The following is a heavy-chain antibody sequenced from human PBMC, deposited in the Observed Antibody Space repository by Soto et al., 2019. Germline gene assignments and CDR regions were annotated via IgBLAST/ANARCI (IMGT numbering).Heavy chain of an antibody. J-gene: IGHJ3*02. D-gene: IGHD2-2*01. CDR1: GGSISSYY. CDR3: ARGRPAATDAFDI. CDR2: IYYSGST. Sequence: QVQLQESGPGLVKPSETLSLTCTVSGGSISSYYWSWVRQPPGKGLEWIGYIYYSGSTNYHPSLQSRVTISLDTSKNQFSLKLSPVTAADTAVYYCARGRPAATDAFDILGQGKMVTVSS. V-gene: IGHV4-59*08.